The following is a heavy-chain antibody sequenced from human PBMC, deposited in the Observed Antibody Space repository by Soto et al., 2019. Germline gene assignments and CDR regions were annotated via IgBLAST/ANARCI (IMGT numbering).Heavy chain of an antibody. CDR2: IYVTGAV. Sequence: SETLSLTCSVSGAALNSGNYYWSWIRQVPGKGLEWIGHIYVTGAVDYNPSPRDRITISQDTSERQFSLNLRLVTAADTAVYYCARLRIATNNYKWFDPWGQGTLVTVSS. D-gene: IGHD2-21*01. CDR3: ARLRIATNNYKWFDP. CDR1: GAALNSGNYY. J-gene: IGHJ5*02. V-gene: IGHV4-31*03.